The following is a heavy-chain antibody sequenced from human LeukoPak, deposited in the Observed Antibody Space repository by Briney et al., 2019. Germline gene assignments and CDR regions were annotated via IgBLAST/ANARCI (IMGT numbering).Heavy chain of an antibody. J-gene: IGHJ4*02. CDR1: GFTFSSYG. CDR2: MSYDGSNK. Sequence: GGSLRLSCAASGFTFSSYGMHWVRQAPGKGLEWVAVMSYDGSNKYYADSVKGRFTISRDNSKNTLYLQMNSLRAEDTAVYYCAKGGNDYGDYCLDYWGQGTLVTVSS. D-gene: IGHD4-17*01. CDR3: AKGGNDYGDYCLDY. V-gene: IGHV3-30*18.